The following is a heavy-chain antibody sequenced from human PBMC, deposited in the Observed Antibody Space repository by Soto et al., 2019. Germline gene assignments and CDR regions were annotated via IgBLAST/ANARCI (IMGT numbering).Heavy chain of an antibody. CDR1: GYTFTSYY. CDR3: ARDGTTIFGVVIKPHYYMDV. J-gene: IGHJ6*03. CDR2: INPSGGST. Sequence: ASVKVSFKASGYTFTSYYMHWVRQAPGQGLEWMGIINPSGGSTSYAQKFQGRVTMTRDTSTSTVYMELSSLRSEDTAVYYCARDGTTIFGVVIKPHYYMDVWGKGTTVTVSS. V-gene: IGHV1-46*03. D-gene: IGHD3-3*01.